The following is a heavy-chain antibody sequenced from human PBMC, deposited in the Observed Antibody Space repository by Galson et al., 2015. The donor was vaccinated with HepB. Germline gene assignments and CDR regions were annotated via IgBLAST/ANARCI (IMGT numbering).Heavy chain of an antibody. J-gene: IGHJ3*02. CDR2: ISSSSHYT. CDR3: AREDDGRPNAFDI. CDR1: GFTFSDYY. V-gene: IGHV3-11*05. Sequence: SLRLSCAASGFTFSDYYMTWIRQTPGKGLEWISYISSSSHYTSYADSVKGRFTISRDNTKNSLYLQMNSLRAEDTAVYYCAREDDGRPNAFDIWGQGTMVTVSS. D-gene: IGHD1-1*01.